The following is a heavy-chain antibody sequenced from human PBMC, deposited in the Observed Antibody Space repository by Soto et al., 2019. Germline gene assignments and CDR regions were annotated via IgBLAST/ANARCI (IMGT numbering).Heavy chain of an antibody. Sequence: QVQLVQSGAEVKKPGSSVKVSCKASGGTFSSYAISWVRQAPGQGLEWMGGIIPIFGTANYAQKFQGRVTITADESTSTAYMELSSLRSEDTAVYYCARDVRVWGIAAYENWFDPWGQGTLVTVSS. D-gene: IGHD6-13*01. CDR1: GGTFSSYA. J-gene: IGHJ5*02. CDR3: ARDVRVWGIAAYENWFDP. CDR2: IIPIFGTA. V-gene: IGHV1-69*01.